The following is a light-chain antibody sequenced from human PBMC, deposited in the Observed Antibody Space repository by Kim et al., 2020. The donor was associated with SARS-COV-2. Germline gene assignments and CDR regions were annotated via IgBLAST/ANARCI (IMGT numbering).Light chain of an antibody. CDR2: WAS. Sequence: ATINGKSSQNILIRSNNKNSLAWYQQRPGQRPKLLISWASTRESGVPDRFSGSGSGTDFTLTISSLQAEDVAVYYCHQYHTVPLSFGGGTKVDIK. V-gene: IGKV4-1*01. J-gene: IGKJ4*01. CDR1: QNILIRSNNKNS. CDR3: HQYHTVPLS.